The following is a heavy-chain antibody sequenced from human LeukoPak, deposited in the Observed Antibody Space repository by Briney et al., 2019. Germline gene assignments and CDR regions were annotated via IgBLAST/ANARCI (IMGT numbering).Heavy chain of an antibody. CDR2: ISYDGSNK. V-gene: IGHV3-30*18. CDR3: AKAFPAGDDFDYYYGMDV. J-gene: IGHJ6*02. D-gene: IGHD7-27*01. CDR1: GFTFSSYG. Sequence: GSLRLSCAASGFTFSSYGMHWVRQAPGKGLEWVAVISYDGSNKYYADSVKGRFTISRGNSKNTLYLQMNSLRAEDTAVYYCAKAFPAGDDFDYYYGMDVWGQGTTVTVSS.